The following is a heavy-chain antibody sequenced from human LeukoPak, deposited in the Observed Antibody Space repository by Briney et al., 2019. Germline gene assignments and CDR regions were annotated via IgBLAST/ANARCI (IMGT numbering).Heavy chain of an antibody. D-gene: IGHD3-9*01. Sequence: GASVKVSCKASGYTFTSYYMHWVRQAPGQGLEWMGIFNPSGDHTSYTQKFQGRVTMTRDMSTTTVYMELSSLRSDDTAVYYCARSPTSYDVLTGYYGLYFDYWGQGTLVTVSS. V-gene: IGHV1-46*01. CDR3: ARSPTSYDVLTGYYGLYFDY. J-gene: IGHJ4*02. CDR1: GYTFTSYY. CDR2: FNPSGDHT.